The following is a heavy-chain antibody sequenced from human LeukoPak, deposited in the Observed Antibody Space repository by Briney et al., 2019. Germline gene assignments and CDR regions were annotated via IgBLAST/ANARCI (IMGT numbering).Heavy chain of an antibody. V-gene: IGHV1-2*02. J-gene: IGHJ4*02. CDR2: MNPNTGAT. CDR1: GYTFTGYY. D-gene: IGHD6-19*01. Sequence: GASVTVSCQPSGYTFTGYYLHWVRQAHGQGLEWMGWMNPNTGATIYAQKFQGRVTLTRDTSISTAYMELTSLRSDDTAIYYCARDRVGSGWPRPFYFEFWGQGTLVSVSS. CDR3: ARDRVGSGWPRPFYFEF.